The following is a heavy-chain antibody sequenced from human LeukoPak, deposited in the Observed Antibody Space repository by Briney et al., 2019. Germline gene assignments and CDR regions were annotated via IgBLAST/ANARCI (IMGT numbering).Heavy chain of an antibody. Sequence: ASVKVSCKASGYTFTSYYMHWVRQAPGQGLEWMGIINPSGGSTSYAQKFQGRVTMTRDMSTSTVYMELSSLRSEDTAVYYCARAPSYSSSWYWRQPSRNYYYYMDVWGKGTTVTVSS. D-gene: IGHD6-13*01. CDR1: GYTFTSYY. CDR2: INPSGGST. J-gene: IGHJ6*03. V-gene: IGHV1-46*01. CDR3: ARAPSYSSSWYWRQPSRNYYYYMDV.